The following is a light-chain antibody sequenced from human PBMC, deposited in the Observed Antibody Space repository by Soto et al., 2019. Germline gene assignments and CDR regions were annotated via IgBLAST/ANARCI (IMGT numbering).Light chain of an antibody. CDR2: EVS. V-gene: IGLV2-14*01. Sequence: QSVLTQPASVSGSPGQSITISCTGTSSDVGNYKYVSWYQQHPGKAPKLMIYEVSNRPSGVSNRFSGSKSVNAASLTMSGLQVEDETHYDCFSYTSSATYVFGTGTKVPV. CDR1: SSDVGNYKY. J-gene: IGLJ1*01. CDR3: FSYTSSATYV.